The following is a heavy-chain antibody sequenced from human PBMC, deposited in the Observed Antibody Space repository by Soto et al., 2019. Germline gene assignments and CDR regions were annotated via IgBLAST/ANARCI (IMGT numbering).Heavy chain of an antibody. V-gene: IGHV1-69*06. J-gene: IGHJ5*02. Sequence: QVQLVQSGAEVKKPGSSVKVSCKASGGTFSSYAISWVRQAPGQGLEWMGGIIPIFGTANYAQKFQGRVTITADKATSTAYMELSSLRSEDTAVYYCAGLRSNRGGNWFDPWGQGTLVTVSS. D-gene: IGHD2-2*01. CDR2: IIPIFGTA. CDR3: AGLRSNRGGNWFDP. CDR1: GGTFSSYA.